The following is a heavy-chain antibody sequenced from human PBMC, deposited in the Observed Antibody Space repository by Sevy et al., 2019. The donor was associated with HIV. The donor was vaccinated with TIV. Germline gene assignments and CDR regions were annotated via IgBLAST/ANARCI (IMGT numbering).Heavy chain of an antibody. Sequence: GSLRLSCTVSGGSITSLYWNWIRQPPGKGLEWIANIYYNGHINYNPSIKSRVTLSLATSKNQFSLRLSSVTAADTAMYYCAGENAWGRGYSWGQGTLVTVSS. V-gene: IGHV4-59*08. CDR2: IYYNGHI. CDR1: GGSITSLY. D-gene: IGHD1-26*01. J-gene: IGHJ4*02. CDR3: AGENAWGRGYS.